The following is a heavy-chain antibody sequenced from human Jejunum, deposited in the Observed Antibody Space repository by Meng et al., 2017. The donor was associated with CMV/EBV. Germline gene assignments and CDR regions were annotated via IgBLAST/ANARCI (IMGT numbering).Heavy chain of an antibody. J-gene: IGHJ4*02. Sequence: QLELPGSGPGLVNASVALSTTCTVSRRSITSYYWHWIREPVGKRLGWSGRINTSGSTNYNPSLKSRVTMSLDTSKNQFSLKLSSVTAADTAMYYCAKPYSDKSNFDYWGQGTLVTVSS. V-gene: IGHV4-4*07. D-gene: IGHD3-22*01. CDR2: INTSGST. CDR3: AKPYSDKSNFDY. CDR1: RRSITSYY.